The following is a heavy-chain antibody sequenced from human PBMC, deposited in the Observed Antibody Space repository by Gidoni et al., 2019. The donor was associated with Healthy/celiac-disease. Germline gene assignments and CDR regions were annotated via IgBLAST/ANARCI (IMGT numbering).Heavy chain of an antibody. D-gene: IGHD6-13*01. CDR2: INHSGST. V-gene: IGHV4-34*01. CDR1: GGSFSGYY. CDR3: ARGRRYSSSWYSTPDY. J-gene: IGHJ4*02. Sequence: QVQLQQWGAGLLKPSETLSLTCAVYGGSFSGYYWSWIRQPPGKGLEWIGEINHSGSTNYNPSLKSRVTISVDTSKNQFSLKLSSVTAADTAVYYCARGRRYSSSWYSTPDYWGQGTLVTVSS.